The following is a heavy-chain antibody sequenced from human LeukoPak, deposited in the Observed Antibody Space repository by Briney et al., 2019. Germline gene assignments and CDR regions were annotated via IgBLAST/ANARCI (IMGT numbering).Heavy chain of an antibody. Sequence: GGSLRLSCAASGFTFSSYAMHWVRQAPGKGLEWVAVISYDGSNKYYADSVKGRFTISRDNARNTLYLQMNSLRVEDSAMYYCARDQIYCTGGYCYFEFWGQGTLVTVSS. J-gene: IGHJ4*02. CDR3: ARDQIYCTGGYCYFEF. V-gene: IGHV3-30-3*01. CDR2: ISYDGSNK. CDR1: GFTFSSYA. D-gene: IGHD2-8*02.